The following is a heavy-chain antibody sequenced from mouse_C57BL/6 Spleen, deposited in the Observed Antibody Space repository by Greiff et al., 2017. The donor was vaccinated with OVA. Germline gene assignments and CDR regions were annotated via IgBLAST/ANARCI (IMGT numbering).Heavy chain of an antibody. D-gene: IGHD2-2*01. CDR1: GYTFTSYG. V-gene: IGHV1-81*01. J-gene: IGHJ3*01. CDR3: ARGGDGYDVGGFAY. CDR2: IYPRSGNT. Sequence: QVHVKQSGAELARPGASVKLSCKASGYTFTSYGISWVKQRTGQGLEWIGEIYPRSGNTYYNEKFKGKATLTADKSSSTAYMELRSLTSEDSAVYFCARGGDGYDVGGFAYWGQGTLVTVSA.